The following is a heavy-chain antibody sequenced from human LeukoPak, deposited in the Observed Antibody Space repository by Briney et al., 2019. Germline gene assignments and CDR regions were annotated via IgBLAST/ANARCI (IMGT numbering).Heavy chain of an antibody. D-gene: IGHD4-17*01. CDR2: INHSGST. J-gene: IGHJ6*02. CDR1: GGSSSGYY. CDR3: WVTTIHSDYYYGMDV. V-gene: IGHV4-34*01. Sequence: SETLSLTCAVYGGSSSGYYWSWIRQPPGKGLEWIGEINHSGSTNYNPSLKSRVTISVDTSKNQFSLKLSSVTAADTAVYYCWVTTIHSDYYYGMDVWGQGTTVTVSS.